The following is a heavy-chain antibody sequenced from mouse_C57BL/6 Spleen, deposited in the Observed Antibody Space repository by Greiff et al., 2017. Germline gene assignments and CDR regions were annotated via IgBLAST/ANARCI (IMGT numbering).Heavy chain of an antibody. CDR2: IYPGNSDT. CDR1: GYTFTSYW. D-gene: IGHD2-1*01. CDR3: TRWEDYYGNYPYYFDY. Sequence: EVQLQQSGTVLARPGASVKMSCKTSGYTFTSYWMHWVKQRPGQGLEWIGAIYPGNSDTSYNQKFKGKAKLTAVTSASTAYMELSSLTNEDSAVYYCTRWEDYYGNYPYYFDYWGQGTTLTVSS. V-gene: IGHV1-5*01. J-gene: IGHJ2*01.